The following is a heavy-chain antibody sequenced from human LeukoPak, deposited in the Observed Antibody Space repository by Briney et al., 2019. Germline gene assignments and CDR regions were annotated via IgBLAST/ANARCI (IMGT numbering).Heavy chain of an antibody. CDR1: GGSFSGYY. J-gene: IGHJ2*01. V-gene: IGHV4-34*01. CDR3: ARGTRDWYFDL. Sequence: SETLSLTCAVYGGSFSGYYWCWIRQPPGKGLEWIGEINHSGSTNYNPSLKSRVTISVDTSKNQFSLKLSSVTAADTAVYYCARGTRDWYFDLWGRGTLVTVSS. CDR2: INHSGST.